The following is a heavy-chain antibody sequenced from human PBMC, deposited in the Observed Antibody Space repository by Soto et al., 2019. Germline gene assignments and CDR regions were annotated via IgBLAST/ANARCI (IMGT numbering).Heavy chain of an antibody. V-gene: IGHV3-15*01. CDR3: TTDDPINRN. J-gene: IGHJ4*02. CDR2: IKSKTDGGTT. Sequence: EVQLVESGGGLVQPGGPLGLSCVASGFSFRNAWMGWVRQPPGKGLEWVGRIKSKTDGGTTAYAPPVKGRFTISRDDSKNLLYLQMNNLKIEDTAVYYCTTDDPINRNWGQGTLVTVSS. CDR1: GFSFRNAW.